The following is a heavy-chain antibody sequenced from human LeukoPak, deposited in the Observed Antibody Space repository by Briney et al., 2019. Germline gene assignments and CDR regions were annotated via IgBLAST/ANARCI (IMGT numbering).Heavy chain of an antibody. CDR1: GYTFTGYY. CDR3: ARGGGVRFLEWLLVG. Sequence: EASVKVSCTASGYTFTGYYIHWVRQAPGQGLEWMGWINPNSGSTNYAQKFRGRVTITRDTSINTAYMELSRLRSDDTAVYYCARGGGVRFLEWLLVGWGQGTLVTVSS. CDR2: INPNSGST. J-gene: IGHJ4*02. V-gene: IGHV1-2*02. D-gene: IGHD3-3*01.